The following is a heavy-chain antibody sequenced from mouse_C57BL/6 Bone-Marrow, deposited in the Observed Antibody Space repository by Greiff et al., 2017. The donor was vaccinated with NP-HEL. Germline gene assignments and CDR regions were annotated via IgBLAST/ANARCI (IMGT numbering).Heavy chain of an antibody. J-gene: IGHJ3*01. V-gene: IGHV1-9*01. CDR3: ARYGRWLLRGLFAY. Sequence: QVQLQQSGAELMKPGASVKLSCKATGYTFTGYWIEWVKQRPGHGLEWIGEILPGSGSTNYNEKFKGKATFTADTSSNTAYMQLSSLTTEDSALYYGARYGRWLLRGLFAYWGQGTLVTVSA. CDR2: ILPGSGST. D-gene: IGHD2-3*01. CDR1: GYTFTGYW.